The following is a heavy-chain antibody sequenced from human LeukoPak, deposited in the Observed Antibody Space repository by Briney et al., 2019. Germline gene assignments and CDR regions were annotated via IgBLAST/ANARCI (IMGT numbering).Heavy chain of an antibody. Sequence: GRSLRLSCAASALRFSSEVMHWVRQAPGKVREYVSTITAGGDQTYDPGSVKGRFTISRDNSKGTLYLQRGSLRVEDTVVYYWVRDYSATPAFGYWGQGT. CDR1: ALRFSSEV. D-gene: IGHD1-26*01. CDR3: VRDYSATPAFGY. V-gene: IGHV3-64*02. J-gene: IGHJ4*02. CDR2: ITAGGDQT.